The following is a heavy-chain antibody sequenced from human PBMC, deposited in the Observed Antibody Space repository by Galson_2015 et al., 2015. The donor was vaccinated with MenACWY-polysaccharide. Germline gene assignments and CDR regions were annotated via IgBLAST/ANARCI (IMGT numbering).Heavy chain of an antibody. CDR3: ARPVWGSYRKDRLGDY. CDR2: IKQDGSEK. V-gene: IGHV3-7*01. CDR1: GFTFSSYW. D-gene: IGHD3-16*02. Sequence: SLRLSCAASGFTFSSYWMSWVRQAPGKGLEWVANIKQDGSEKYYVDSVKGRFTISRDNAKNSLYLQMNSLRAEDTAVYYCARPVWGSYRKDRLGDYWGQGTLVTVSS. J-gene: IGHJ4*02.